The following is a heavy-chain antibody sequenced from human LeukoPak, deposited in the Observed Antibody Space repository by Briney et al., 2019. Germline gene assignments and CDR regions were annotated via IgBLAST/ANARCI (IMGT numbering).Heavy chain of an antibody. Sequence: GGSLRLSCAASGFTFSNYYMSWVRQAPGKGLEWVSAISGSGGRTYYADSVRGRFTISRDNSKNTLYLQMNSLRAEDTAIYYCAKDKCRMSIGAPKDAFDIWGQGTMVTVSS. J-gene: IGHJ3*02. CDR2: ISGSGGRT. V-gene: IGHV3-23*01. CDR1: GFTFSNYY. CDR3: AKDKCRMSIGAPKDAFDI. D-gene: IGHD6-6*01.